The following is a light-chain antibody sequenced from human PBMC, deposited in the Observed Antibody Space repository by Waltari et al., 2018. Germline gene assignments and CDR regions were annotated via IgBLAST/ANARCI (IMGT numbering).Light chain of an antibody. V-gene: IGLV2-8*01. CDR2: AVT. CDR3: SSYAGSNNLL. J-gene: IGLJ2*01. CDR1: SSDVGGYNY. Sequence: QSALTQPPSASGSPGQSVTISCTGTSSDVGGYNYFTWYQQHPDNAPKVVIYAVTNRHSGVPGRFSGSKSGTTASLTVSGRQAEDEADYYCSSYAGSNNLLFGGGTKLTVL.